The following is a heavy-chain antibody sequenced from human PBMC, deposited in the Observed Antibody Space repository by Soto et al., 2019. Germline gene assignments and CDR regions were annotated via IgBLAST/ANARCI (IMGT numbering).Heavy chain of an antibody. CDR3: ARIPHTFYDFGVDFDY. J-gene: IGHJ4*02. Sequence: SETLSLTCTVSGGSISSSSYYWGWIRQPPGKGLEWIGSIYYSGSTYYNPSLKSGVTISVDTSKNQFSLKLSSVTAADTAVYYCARIPHTFYDFGVDFDYWGQGTLVTVSS. CDR2: IYYSGST. CDR1: GGSISSSSYY. D-gene: IGHD4-17*01. V-gene: IGHV4-39*01.